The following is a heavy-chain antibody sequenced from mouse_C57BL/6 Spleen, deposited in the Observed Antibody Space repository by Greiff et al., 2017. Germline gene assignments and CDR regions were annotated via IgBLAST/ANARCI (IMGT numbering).Heavy chain of an antibody. V-gene: IGHV5-17*01. J-gene: IGHJ2*01. CDR3: ARGYYGSSPFGY. CDR2: ISSGSSTI. Sequence: EVKLMESGGGLVKPGGSLKLSCAASGFTFSDYGMHWVRQAPEKGLEWVAYISSGSSTIYYADTVKGRFTISRDNAKNTLFLQMTSRRSEDTAMYYCARGYYGSSPFGYWGQGTTLTVSS. D-gene: IGHD1-1*01. CDR1: GFTFSDYG.